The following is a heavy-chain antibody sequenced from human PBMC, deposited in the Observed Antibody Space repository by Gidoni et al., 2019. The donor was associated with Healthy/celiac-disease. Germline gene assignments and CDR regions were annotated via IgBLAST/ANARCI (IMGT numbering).Heavy chain of an antibody. CDR2: INHSGST. CDR3: ARALGYSYGYYYYYYGMDV. J-gene: IGHJ6*02. V-gene: IGHV4-34*01. D-gene: IGHD5-18*01. CDR1: GGSFSGYY. Sequence: QVQLQQWGAGLLKPSETLSLTCAVYGGSFSGYYWSWIRQPPGKGLEWNGEINHSGSTNYNPSLKSRVTISVDTSKNQFSLKLSSVTAADTAVYYCARALGYSYGYYYYYYGMDVWGQGTTVTVSS.